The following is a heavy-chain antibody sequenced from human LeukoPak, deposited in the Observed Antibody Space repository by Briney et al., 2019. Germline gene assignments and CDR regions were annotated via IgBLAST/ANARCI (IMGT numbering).Heavy chain of an antibody. CDR1: GDSVSSNSAA. Sequence: SQTLSLTCAISGDSVSSNSAAWNWIRQSPSRGLEWLGRTYYRSKWYNDYAVSVKSRITINPDTSKNQFSLQLNSVTPEDTAVYYCARDHPPGYCSGGSCYPHYYYYMDVWGKGTTVTVSS. CDR3: ARDHPPGYCSGGSCYPHYYYYMDV. J-gene: IGHJ6*03. CDR2: TYYRSKWYN. V-gene: IGHV6-1*01. D-gene: IGHD2-15*01.